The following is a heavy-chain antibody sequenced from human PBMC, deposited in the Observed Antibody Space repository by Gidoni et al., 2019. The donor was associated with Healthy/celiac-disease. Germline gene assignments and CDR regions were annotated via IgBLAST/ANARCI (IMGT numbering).Heavy chain of an antibody. CDR1: GFTFSNAW. CDR3: TTGGSNYPHPPSSDAFDI. CDR2: IKSKTDGGTT. D-gene: IGHD4-4*01. V-gene: IGHV3-15*01. J-gene: IGHJ3*02. Sequence: EVQLVESGGGLVKPGGSLRLSCAASGFTFSNAWMSWVRQAPGKGLEWVGRIKSKTDGGTTDYAAPVKGRFTISRDDSKNTLYLQMNSLKTEDTAVYYCTTGGSNYPHPPSSDAFDIWGQGTMVTVSS.